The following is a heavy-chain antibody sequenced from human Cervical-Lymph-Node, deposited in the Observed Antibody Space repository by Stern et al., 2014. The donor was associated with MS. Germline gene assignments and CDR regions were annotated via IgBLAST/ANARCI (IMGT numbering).Heavy chain of an antibody. CDR2: IYHRWST. J-gene: IGHJ4*02. D-gene: IGHD4-23*01. CDR1: GGSISSGYW. V-gene: IGHV4-4*02. Sequence: QVQLQESGPGLVKPSGTLSLTCAVSGGSISSGYWWSWVRQPPGKGLEWIGEIYHRWSTNYNPSLKSRVTLSVDTSKNHFSLKMNSVNAADTAVYYCARNGGNYAFDYWGQGTLVAVSS. CDR3: ARNGGNYAFDY.